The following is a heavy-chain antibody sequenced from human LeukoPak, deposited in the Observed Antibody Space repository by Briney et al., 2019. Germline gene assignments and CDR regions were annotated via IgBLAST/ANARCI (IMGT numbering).Heavy chain of an antibody. CDR2: IYWDDDK. J-gene: IGHJ4*02. V-gene: IGHV2-5*02. D-gene: IGHD5-12*01. Sequence: SGPTLVNPTQTLTLTGTFSGSSPSTSGAGVGWIRQPPGKALEWLALIYWDDDKRYSPSLKSRLTITKDTSKNQVVLTMTNMDPVYTATYYCAHRRSGHGEFDYWGQGTLVTVSS. CDR3: AHRRSGHGEFDY. CDR1: GSSPSTSGAG.